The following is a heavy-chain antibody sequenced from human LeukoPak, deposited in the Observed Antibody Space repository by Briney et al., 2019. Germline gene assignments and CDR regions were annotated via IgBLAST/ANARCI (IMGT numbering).Heavy chain of an antibody. Sequence: KASETLSLTCTVSGGSISSGSYYWGWIRQPPGKGLEWIGSIYYSGSTYYNPSLKSRVTISVDTSKNQFSLKLSSVTAADTAVYYCARHEGRSGRWPRPYYYGMDVRGQGTTVTVSS. CDR1: GGSISSGSYY. V-gene: IGHV4-39*01. CDR3: ARHEGRSGRWPRPYYYGMDV. CDR2: IYYSGST. J-gene: IGHJ6*02. D-gene: IGHD3-10*01.